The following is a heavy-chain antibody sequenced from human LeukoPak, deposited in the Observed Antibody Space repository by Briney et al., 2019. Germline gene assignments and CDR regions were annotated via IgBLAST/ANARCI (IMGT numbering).Heavy chain of an antibody. CDR2: ISSSSGTI. V-gene: IGHV3-48*01. CDR1: GFTFSSYS. Sequence: PGGSLRLSCAASGFTFSSYSMNWVRQAPGKGLEWVSYISSSSGTIYYADSVKGRFTISRDNARNSLYLQMNSLRAEDTAVYYCAREANEAFDIRGQGTMVTVSS. J-gene: IGHJ3*02. CDR3: AREANEAFDI.